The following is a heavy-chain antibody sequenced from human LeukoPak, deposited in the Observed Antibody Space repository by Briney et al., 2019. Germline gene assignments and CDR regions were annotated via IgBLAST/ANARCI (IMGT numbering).Heavy chain of an antibody. CDR3: ARTIRGYSYDSYFDY. Sequence: AASVKVSCEASGYTFTSYDINWVRQATGQGLEWMGWMNPNSGNTGYAQKFQGRVTMTRNTSISTAYMELSSLRSEDTAVYYCARTIRGYSYDSYFDYWGQGTLVTVSS. V-gene: IGHV1-8*01. D-gene: IGHD5-18*01. J-gene: IGHJ4*02. CDR2: MNPNSGNT. CDR1: GYTFTSYD.